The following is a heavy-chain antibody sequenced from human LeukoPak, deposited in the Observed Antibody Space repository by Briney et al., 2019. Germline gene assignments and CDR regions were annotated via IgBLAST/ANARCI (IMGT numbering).Heavy chain of an antibody. J-gene: IGHJ4*02. CDR2: INPNSGGT. CDR3: ARAGRYCSGGSCYYIY. V-gene: IGHV1-2*06. CDR1: GYTFTGYY. D-gene: IGHD2-15*01. Sequence: WASVKVSCKASGYTFTGYYMHWVRQAPGQGLEWMGRINPNSGGTNYAQKFQGRVTMTRDTSISTAYMELSRLRSDNTAVYYCARAGRYCSGGSCYYIYWGQGTLVTVSS.